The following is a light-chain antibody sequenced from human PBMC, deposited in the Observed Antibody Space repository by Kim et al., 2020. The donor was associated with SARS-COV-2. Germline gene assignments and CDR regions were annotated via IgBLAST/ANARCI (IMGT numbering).Light chain of an antibody. Sequence: DIVMTQSPDSLAVSLGERATINCKSSQTILYSSNSKNYLAWYQHKPVQPPKLLIYWASARQSGVPDRFSGSGSGTDFTLTINSLQAEDVAIYYCQQYYSAPYTFGQGTKLEIK. CDR3: QQYYSAPYT. CDR2: WAS. CDR1: QTILYSSNSKNY. J-gene: IGKJ2*01. V-gene: IGKV4-1*01.